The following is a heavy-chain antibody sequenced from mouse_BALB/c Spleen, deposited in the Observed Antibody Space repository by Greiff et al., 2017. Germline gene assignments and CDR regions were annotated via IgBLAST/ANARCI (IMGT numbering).Heavy chain of an antibody. J-gene: IGHJ3*01. CDR2: ISSGSSTI. D-gene: IGHD2-14*01. V-gene: IGHV5-17*02. CDR1: GFTFSSFG. Sequence: EVKLVESGGGLVQPGGSRKLSCAASGFTFSSFGMHWVRQAPEKGLEWVAYISSGSSTIYYADTVKGRFTISRDNPKNTLFLQMTSLRSEDTAMYYCARKDYRYDEFAYWGQGTLVTVSA. CDR3: ARKDYRYDEFAY.